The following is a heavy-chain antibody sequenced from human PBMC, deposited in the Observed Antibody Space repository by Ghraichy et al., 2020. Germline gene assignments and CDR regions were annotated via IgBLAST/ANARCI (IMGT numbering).Heavy chain of an antibody. CDR1: GFTVSSNY. CDR2: IYSGGST. V-gene: IGHV3-53*01. D-gene: IGHD3-10*01. J-gene: IGHJ6*02. CDR3: ASIYGSGSYSRYYYYGMDV. Sequence: GGSLRLSCAASGFTVSSNYMSWVRQAPGKGLEWVSVIYSGGSTYYADSVKGRFTISRDNSKNTLYLQMNSLRAEDTAVYYCASIYGSGSYSRYYYYGMDVWGQGTTVTVSS.